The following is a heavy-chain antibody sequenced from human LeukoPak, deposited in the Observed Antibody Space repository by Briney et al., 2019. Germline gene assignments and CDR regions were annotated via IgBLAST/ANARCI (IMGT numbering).Heavy chain of an antibody. V-gene: IGHV1-24*01. CDR3: ATSRGGSYYDAFDI. J-gene: IGHJ3*02. D-gene: IGHD3-16*01. CDR1: GYTLTELS. Sequence: LRAPVKVSCKVSGYTLTELSMHWVRQAPGKGLEWMGGFDPEDGETIYAQKFQGRVTMTEDTSTDTAYMELSSLRSEDTAVYYCATSRGGSYYDAFDIWGQGTMVTVSS. CDR2: FDPEDGET.